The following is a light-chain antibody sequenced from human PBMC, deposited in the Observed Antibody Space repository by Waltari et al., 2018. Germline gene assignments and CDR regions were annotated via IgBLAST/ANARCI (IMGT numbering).Light chain of an antibody. CDR2: AAS. CDR1: HDVGTY. V-gene: IGKV1-12*01. CDR3: QQAHSVPLT. Sequence: DIQMTQSPSSVSASIGDRVPFTCRASHDVGTYVTWYQQKPGNAPKLLIYAASTLQRGVPWRFSGSGSGTYFTFTISSLQPEDSATYYCQQAHSVPLTFGGGTKVDVK. J-gene: IGKJ4*01.